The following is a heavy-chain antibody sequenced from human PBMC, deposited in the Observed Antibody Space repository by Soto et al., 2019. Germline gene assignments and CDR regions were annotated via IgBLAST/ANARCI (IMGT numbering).Heavy chain of an antibody. V-gene: IGHV1-69*13. Sequence: SVKVSCKASGGTFSSYAISWVRQAPGQGLEWMGGIIPIFGTANYAQKFQGRVTITADESTSTAYMELSSLRSEDTAVYYCARERGNYYDSSGYSSGPYYFDYWGQGTLVNV. CDR2: IIPIFGTA. D-gene: IGHD3-22*01. CDR1: GGTFSSYA. CDR3: ARERGNYYDSSGYSSGPYYFDY. J-gene: IGHJ4*02.